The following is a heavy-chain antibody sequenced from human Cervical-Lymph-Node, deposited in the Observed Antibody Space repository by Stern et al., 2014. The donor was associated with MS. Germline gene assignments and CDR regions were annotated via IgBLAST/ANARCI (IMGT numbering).Heavy chain of an antibody. CDR3: ATCGAGSSPPLFY. D-gene: IGHD6-6*01. CDR1: GYNLTTFA. J-gene: IGHJ4*02. CDR2: INTKTGNP. Sequence: QVQLVQSGSELKKPGASVKVSCKASGYNLTTFAINWVRQAPGQGLEWMGWINTKTGNPTFAQGFTGRFVFSLDASINTAYLQIISLKAEDSAVYYCATCGAGSSPPLFYWGQGTLVTVSS. V-gene: IGHV7-4-1*02.